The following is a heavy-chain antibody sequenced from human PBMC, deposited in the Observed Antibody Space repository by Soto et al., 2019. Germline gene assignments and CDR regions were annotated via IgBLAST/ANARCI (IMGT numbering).Heavy chain of an antibody. CDR2: MNPNSGNT. CDR3: AREQVGWFDP. CDR1: GYTFTNFG. D-gene: IGHD6-6*01. V-gene: IGHV1-8*01. Sequence: ASVKVSCKASGYTFTNFGISWVRQAPGQGLEWMGWMNPNSGNTGYAQKFQGRVTMTRNTSISTAYMELSSLRSEDTAVYYCAREQVGWFDPWGQGTLVTVSS. J-gene: IGHJ5*02.